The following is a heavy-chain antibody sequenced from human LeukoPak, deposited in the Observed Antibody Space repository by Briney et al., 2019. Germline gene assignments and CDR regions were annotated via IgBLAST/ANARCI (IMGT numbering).Heavy chain of an antibody. Sequence: GGSLRLSCAASGFTFSTYSMNWVRQAPGKGLEWVSYISSSGNTIYYADSVKGRFTVSRDNSKNTLYLEVIRLTPEDSAVYYCAKDDAWLRFGEWSQGTLVTVSS. CDR2: ISSSGNTI. J-gene: IGHJ4*02. V-gene: IGHV3-48*01. D-gene: IGHD5-12*01. CDR1: GFTFSTYS. CDR3: AKDDAWLRFGE.